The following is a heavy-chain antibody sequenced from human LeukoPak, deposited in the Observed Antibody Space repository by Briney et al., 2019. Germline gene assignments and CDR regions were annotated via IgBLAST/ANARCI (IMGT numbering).Heavy chain of an antibody. CDR1: GGSISSYY. V-gene: IGHV4-4*07. Sequence: PSETLSLTCTVSGGSISSYYWSWIRQPAGKGLEWIGRIYTSGSTYYNPSLKSRVTISVDTSKNQFSLKLSSVTAADTAVYYCAREWGGAYCSSTSYYSPFDYWGQGTLVTVSS. J-gene: IGHJ4*02. CDR3: AREWGGAYCSSTSYYSPFDY. D-gene: IGHD2-2*02. CDR2: IYTSGST.